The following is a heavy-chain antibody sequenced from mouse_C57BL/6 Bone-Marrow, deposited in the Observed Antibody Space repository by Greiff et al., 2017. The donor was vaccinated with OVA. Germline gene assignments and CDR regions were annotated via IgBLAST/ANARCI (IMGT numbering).Heavy chain of an antibody. CDR2: ISSGGSYT. Sequence: EVQLVESGGDLVKPGGSLKLSCAASGFTFSSYGMSWVRQTPDKRLEWVATISSGGSYTYYPDSVKGRFTISRDNAKNTLYLQMSSLKSEDTAMYYCARRRKEPSYGYFDVWGTGTTVTVSS. V-gene: IGHV5-6*01. J-gene: IGHJ1*03. CDR1: GFTFSSYG. CDR3: ARRRKEPSYGYFDV.